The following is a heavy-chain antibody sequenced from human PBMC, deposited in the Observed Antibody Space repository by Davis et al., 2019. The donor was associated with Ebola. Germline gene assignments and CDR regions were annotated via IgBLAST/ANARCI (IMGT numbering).Heavy chain of an antibody. V-gene: IGHV4-59*08. Sequence: SETLSLTCTVSGGSISSYYWSWIRQPPGKGLEWIGYIYYSGSTNYNPSLKSRVTISVDTSKNQFSLKLSSVTAADTAVYYCATTIAAAGTEGFDYWGQGTLVTVSS. D-gene: IGHD6-13*01. CDR3: ATTIAAAGTEGFDY. J-gene: IGHJ4*02. CDR2: IYYSGST. CDR1: GGSISSYY.